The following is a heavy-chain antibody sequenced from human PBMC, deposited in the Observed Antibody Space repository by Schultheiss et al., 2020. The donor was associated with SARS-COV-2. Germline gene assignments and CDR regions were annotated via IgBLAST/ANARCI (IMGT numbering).Heavy chain of an antibody. CDR2: IYHSGST. D-gene: IGHD3-10*01. Sequence: SETLSLTCAVSGGSISSGGYSWSWIRQPPGKGLEWIGYIYHSGSTYYNPSLKSRVTISVDRSKNQFSLKLSSVTAADTAVYYCARPGSGYYGMDVWGQGTTVTVSS. V-gene: IGHV4-30-2*01. CDR1: GGSISSGGYS. J-gene: IGHJ6*02. CDR3: ARPGSGYYGMDV.